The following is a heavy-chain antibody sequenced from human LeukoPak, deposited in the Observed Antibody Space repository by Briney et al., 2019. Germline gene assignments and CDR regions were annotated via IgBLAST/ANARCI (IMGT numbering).Heavy chain of an antibody. CDR2: ISSSDTYM. J-gene: IGHJ4*02. CDR1: GFTYSSYS. CDR3: ARGCSSTSCYGD. V-gene: IGHV3-21*01. D-gene: IGHD2-2*01. Sequence: GGSLRLSCAASGFTYSSYSMKWVRQAPEKGLEWVSSISSSDTYMYYADSVKGRFTISRDNAKNSLYLQMNSLRAEDTAVYYCARGCSSTSCYGDWGQGTLVTVSS.